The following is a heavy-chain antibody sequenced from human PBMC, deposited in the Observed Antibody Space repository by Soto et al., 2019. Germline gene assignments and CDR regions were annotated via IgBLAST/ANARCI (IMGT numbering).Heavy chain of an antibody. V-gene: IGHV3-74*01. CDR2: INGDASST. CDR3: ARDRSYAMEV. Sequence: SGGSLRLSCEASGFSIRDYWMHWVRQAPGEGLVWVSCINGDASSTTYADSVKGRFTISRDDAKNTVYLQTTSLRAEDTAVYFCARDRSYAMEVWGQGTRVTVSS. J-gene: IGHJ6*02. CDR1: GFSIRDYW.